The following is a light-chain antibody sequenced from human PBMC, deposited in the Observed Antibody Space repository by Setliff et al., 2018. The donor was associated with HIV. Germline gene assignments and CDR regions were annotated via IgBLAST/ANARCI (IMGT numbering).Light chain of an antibody. CDR1: SGDVGGYNC. CDR2: EVN. Sequence: QSALAQPPSVSGSPGQSVTISCTGTSGDVGGYNCVSWYQQPPGTAPKLMIYEVNNRPSGVPDRFSGSKSGNTASLTISGLQAEDEADYYRSSCSSSSTLVFGGGTKVTVL. CDR3: SSCSSSSTLV. V-gene: IGLV2-18*02. J-gene: IGLJ2*01.